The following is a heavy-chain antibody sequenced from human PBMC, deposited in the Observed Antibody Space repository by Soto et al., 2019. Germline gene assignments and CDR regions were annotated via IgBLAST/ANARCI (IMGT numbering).Heavy chain of an antibody. Sequence: EVHLVEAGGGLGKPGESLTLSCAASGFTFGSFTLNWVRQAPGKGLEWVSSISSSSAYIYYAESVKGRFTISRDNARSTLYLQMNSLRLDDTAVYFCARDGLTFGGDWGQGTLVAVSS. D-gene: IGHD3-16*01. CDR3: ARDGLTFGGD. CDR2: ISSSSAYI. V-gene: IGHV3-21*06. J-gene: IGHJ4*02. CDR1: GFTFGSFT.